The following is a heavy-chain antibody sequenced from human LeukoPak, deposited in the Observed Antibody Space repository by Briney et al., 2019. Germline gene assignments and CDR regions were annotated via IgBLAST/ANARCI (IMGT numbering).Heavy chain of an antibody. Sequence: SETLSLTCTVSGASVSRTAYYWGWIRQTPGKGLEWIGSIYFGGTTYYNPSLKSRVTISVDTSKNQFSLMLSSVTAADTAVYYCARPPQSYRYSSGFYYFDNWGQGTLVTVSS. CDR1: GASVSRTAYY. V-gene: IGHV4-39*01. CDR3: ARPPQSYRYSSGFYYFDN. CDR2: IYFGGTT. J-gene: IGHJ4*02. D-gene: IGHD6-19*01.